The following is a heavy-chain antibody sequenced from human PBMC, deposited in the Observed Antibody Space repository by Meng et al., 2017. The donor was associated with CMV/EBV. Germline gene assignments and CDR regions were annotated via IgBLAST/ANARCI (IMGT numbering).Heavy chain of an antibody. CDR3: ARVFAPNYDFWSGQRFDP. CDR1: TFSSYA. J-gene: IGHJ5*02. Sequence: TFSSYAISWVRQATGQGLEWMGGIIPIFGTANYAQKFQGRVTITADESTSTAYMELSSLRSEDTAVYYCARVFAPNYDFWSGQRFDPWGQGTLVTVSS. D-gene: IGHD3-3*01. CDR2: IIPIFGTA. V-gene: IGHV1-69*01.